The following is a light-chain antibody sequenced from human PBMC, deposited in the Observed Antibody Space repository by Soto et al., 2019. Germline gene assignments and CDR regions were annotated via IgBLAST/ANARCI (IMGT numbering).Light chain of an antibody. CDR3: QQSYSTPLFT. CDR2: AAS. V-gene: IGKV1-39*01. J-gene: IGKJ3*01. Sequence: DIQMTQSPSSLSASVGDRVTITCRASQSISSYLNWYQQKPGKAPKLLIYAASSLQSGVPSRFSGSGSGTDFTLTIRSLQPEDFATYYCQQSYSTPLFTFGPETKVDIK. CDR1: QSISSY.